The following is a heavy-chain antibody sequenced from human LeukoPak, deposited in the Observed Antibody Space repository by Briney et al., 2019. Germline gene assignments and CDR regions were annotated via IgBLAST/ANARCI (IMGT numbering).Heavy chain of an antibody. J-gene: IGHJ4*02. CDR2: ISGSGGST. Sequence: PGGSLRLSCAASGFTFSSYALSWVRQAPGKGLEWVSAISGSGGSTYYADSVKGRFTISRDNSKNTLYLQMNSLRAEDTAVYYCAKDGFLEWLAFDYWGQGTLVTVSS. CDR3: AKDGFLEWLAFDY. D-gene: IGHD3-3*01. V-gene: IGHV3-23*01. CDR1: GFTFSSYA.